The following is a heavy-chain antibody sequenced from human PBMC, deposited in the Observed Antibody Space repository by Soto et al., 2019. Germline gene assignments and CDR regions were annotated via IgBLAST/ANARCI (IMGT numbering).Heavy chain of an antibody. CDR3: ARDISSGWYWFDP. CDR1: GYTFTSYG. J-gene: IGHJ5*02. CDR2: ISTYNGNT. D-gene: IGHD6-19*01. V-gene: IGHV1-18*01. Sequence: QVQLVQSGPEVKKPGASVKVSCKASGYTFTSYGISWVRQAPGERLEWMGWISTYNGNTNYAQKLQGRFTMTTDNSKSTAYMELKSLRSDDTGVYYCARDISSGWYWFDPWGQGTLVTVSS.